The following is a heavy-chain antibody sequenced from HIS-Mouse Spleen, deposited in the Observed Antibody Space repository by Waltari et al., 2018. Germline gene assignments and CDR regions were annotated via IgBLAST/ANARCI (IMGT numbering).Heavy chain of an antibody. CDR2: IYYSGST. J-gene: IGHJ4*02. D-gene: IGHD1-26*01. CDR3: ARDRELYFDY. V-gene: IGHV4-39*07. CDR1: GGSTSSGSYY. Sequence: QLQLHESGPGLVNPSDTLSPTCTVSGGSTSSGSYYWGWIRQPPGKGLEWIGSIYYSGSTYYNPSLKSRVTISVDTSKNQFSLKLSSVTAADTAVYYCARDRELYFDYWGQGTLVTVSS.